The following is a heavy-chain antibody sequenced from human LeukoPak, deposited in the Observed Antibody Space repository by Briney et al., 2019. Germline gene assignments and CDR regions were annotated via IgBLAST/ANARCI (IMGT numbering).Heavy chain of an antibody. CDR2: INPSGGST. CDR3: AREAVLRYFDWLPNWFDP. V-gene: IGHV1-46*01. Sequence: GASVKVSCKASGYTFTSYYMHWVRQAPGQGLEWMGLINPSGGSTSYAQKFQGRVTMTRDTSTSTVYMELSSLRSEDTAVYYCAREAVLRYFDWLPNWFDPWGQGTLVTVSS. D-gene: IGHD3-9*01. J-gene: IGHJ5*02. CDR1: GYTFTSYY.